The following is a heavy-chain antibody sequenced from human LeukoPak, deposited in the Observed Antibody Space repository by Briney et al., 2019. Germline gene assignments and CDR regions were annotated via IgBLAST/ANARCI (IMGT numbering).Heavy chain of an antibody. CDR3: AHYYDSSGYLGGFDP. J-gene: IGHJ5*02. CDR1: GYTLTELS. Sequence: ASVKVSCKVSGYTLTELSMHWVRQAPGKGLEWMGGFDPEDGETIYAQKFQGRVTMTEDISTDTAYMELSSLRSEDTAVYYCAHYYDSSGYLGGFDPWGQGTLVTVSS. CDR2: FDPEDGET. D-gene: IGHD3-22*01. V-gene: IGHV1-24*01.